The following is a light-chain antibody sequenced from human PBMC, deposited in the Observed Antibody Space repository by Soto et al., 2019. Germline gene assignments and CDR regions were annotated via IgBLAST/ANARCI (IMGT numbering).Light chain of an antibody. CDR1: SSDVGSYNL. V-gene: IGLV2-23*02. Sequence: QSALTQPASVSGSPGQSITISCTGTSSDVGSYNLVSWYQQHPGKAPKLMIYEVSKRPSGVSHRFSGSKSGNTASLTVSGLQAEDEADYYCCSYAGSSTPLVFGGGTKLTVL. J-gene: IGLJ3*02. CDR2: EVS. CDR3: CSYAGSSTPLV.